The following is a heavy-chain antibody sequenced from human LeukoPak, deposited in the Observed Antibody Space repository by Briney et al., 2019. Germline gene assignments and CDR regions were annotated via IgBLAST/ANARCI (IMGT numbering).Heavy chain of an antibody. CDR1: GFTFSNYA. V-gene: IGHV3-23*01. Sequence: GGSLRLSCAPSGFTFSNYAMTWVRQAPGKGLEWVSAIGSSGSTYHADSVKGRFTISRDNSKSTLYLQMNSLRAEDTAVYYCAKDDTAWGNGYPPYWGQGTLVTVSS. CDR2: IGSSGST. CDR3: AKDDTAWGNGYPPY. D-gene: IGHD5-24*01. J-gene: IGHJ4*02.